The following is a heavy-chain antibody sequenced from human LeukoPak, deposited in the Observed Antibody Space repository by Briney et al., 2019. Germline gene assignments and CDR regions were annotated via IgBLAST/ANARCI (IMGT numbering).Heavy chain of an antibody. D-gene: IGHD6-19*01. CDR2: ISGSGGST. CDR3: ARVPYSSGWYAGGMDV. V-gene: IGHV3-23*01. Sequence: GGSLRLSCAASGFTFSSYAMSWVRQAPGKGLEWVSAISGSGGSTYYADSVKGRFTISRDNSKNTLYLQMNSLRAEDTAVYYCARVPYSSGWYAGGMDVWGQGTTVTVSS. J-gene: IGHJ6*02. CDR1: GFTFSSYA.